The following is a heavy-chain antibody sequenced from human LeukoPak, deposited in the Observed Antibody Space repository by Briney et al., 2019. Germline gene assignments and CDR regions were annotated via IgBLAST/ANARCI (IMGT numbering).Heavy chain of an antibody. D-gene: IGHD3-9*01. V-gene: IGHV3-15*01. J-gene: IGHJ4*02. CDR2: IKSKTDGGTT. Sequence: PGGSLRLSCAASGFTFSNAWMTWVRQAPGRGLEWVGRIKSKTDGGTTEYAAPVKGRFIISRDDSKNTLYLQMNSLKTDDTAVYYCTTALTHVFDYWGQGTLVTVSS. CDR3: TTALTHVFDY. CDR1: GFTFSNAW.